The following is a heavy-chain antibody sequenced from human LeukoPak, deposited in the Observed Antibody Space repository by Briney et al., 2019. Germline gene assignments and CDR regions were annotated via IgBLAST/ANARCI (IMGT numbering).Heavy chain of an antibody. V-gene: IGHV4-31*03. CDR1: GGSISSGGYY. J-gene: IGHJ4*02. CDR2: IYYSGST. CDR3: ARGPGQLVEDY. Sequence: SETLSLTCTVSGGSISSGGYYWSRIRQHPGKGLEWIGYIYYSGSTYYNPSLKSRVTISVDTSKNQFSLKLSSVTAADTAVYYCARGPGQLVEDYRGQGTLVTVSS. D-gene: IGHD1-1*01.